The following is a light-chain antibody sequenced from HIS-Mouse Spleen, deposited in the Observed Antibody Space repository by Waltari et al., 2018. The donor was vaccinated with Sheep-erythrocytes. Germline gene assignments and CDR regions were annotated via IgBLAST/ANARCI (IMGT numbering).Light chain of an antibody. CDR2: AAS. CDR3: QQYYSYPYT. V-gene: IGKV1-8*01. CDR1: QGISSY. Sequence: AIRMTQSPSSRSASTGDRVTITSRASQGISSYLAWYQQKPGKAPKLLIYAASTLQSGVPSRFSGSGSGTDFTLTISCLQSEDFATYYCQQYYSYPYTFGQGTKLEIK. J-gene: IGKJ2*01.